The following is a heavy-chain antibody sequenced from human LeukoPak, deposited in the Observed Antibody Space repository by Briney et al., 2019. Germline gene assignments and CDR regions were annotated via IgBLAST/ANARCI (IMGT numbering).Heavy chain of an antibody. J-gene: IGHJ6*02. V-gene: IGHV3-23*01. CDR2: ISGSGGST. CDR1: GFTFSNYA. CDR3: AKASRRDSSGYYYYYYGMDV. D-gene: IGHD3-22*01. Sequence: TGGSLRLSCAASGFTFSNYAMSWVRQAPGKRLEWVSAISGSGGSTYYADSVKGRFTISRDNSKNTLYLQMNSLRAEDTAVYYCAKASRRDSSGYYYYYYGMDVWGQGTTVTVSS.